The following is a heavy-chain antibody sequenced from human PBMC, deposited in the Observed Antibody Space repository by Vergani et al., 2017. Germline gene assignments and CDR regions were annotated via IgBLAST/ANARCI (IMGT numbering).Heavy chain of an antibody. V-gene: IGHV4-59*01. CDR3: GRVADIYGLGSRLLDL. D-gene: IGHD3-10*01. CDR2: MYHSGSN. Sequence: QVRLQESGPGLVKPSETLSLTCSVSGGSMSGYYWSWIRQPPGKELEWIGYMYHSGSNNYNPSLETRVTLSGDTSKNQFSLKLNSVTAADTAVYYCGRVADIYGLGSRLLDLWGQGILVTVSS. CDR1: GGSMSGYY. J-gene: IGHJ5*02.